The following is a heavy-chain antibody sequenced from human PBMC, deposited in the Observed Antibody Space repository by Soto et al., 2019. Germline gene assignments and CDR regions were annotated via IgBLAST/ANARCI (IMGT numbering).Heavy chain of an antibody. CDR2: IYYSGST. V-gene: IGHV4-31*03. J-gene: IGHJ4*02. Sequence: SETLSLTCTVSGGSINSGGYYWTWIRQHPEKGLEWIGYIYYSGSTSYNPSLKSRVIISVDTSKNQFSLKLSSVTVADTAVYYCARAVDDYGHYYLDYWGQGTLVTVSS. CDR1: GGSINSGGYY. D-gene: IGHD4-17*01. CDR3: ARAVDDYGHYYLDY.